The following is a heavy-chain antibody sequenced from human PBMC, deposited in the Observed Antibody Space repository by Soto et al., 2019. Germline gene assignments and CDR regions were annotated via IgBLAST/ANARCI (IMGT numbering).Heavy chain of an antibody. J-gene: IGHJ5*02. CDR3: ARDLFERECWFDP. CDR2: IIPIFGTA. Sequence: QVQLVQSGAEVKKPGSSVKVSCKASGGTFSSYAISWVRQAPGQGLEGMGGIIPIFGTANYAQKFQGRVTITADESTSTAYMELSSLRSENTAVYYCARDLFERECWFDPWGQGTLVPVPS. CDR1: GGTFSSYA. V-gene: IGHV1-69*12. D-gene: IGHD6-25*01.